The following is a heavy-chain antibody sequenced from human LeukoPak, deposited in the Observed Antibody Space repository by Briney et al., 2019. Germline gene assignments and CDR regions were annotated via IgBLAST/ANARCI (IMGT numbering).Heavy chain of an antibody. CDR2: IHYSGST. Sequence: SETLSLTCTVSGASISSSSYYWGWIRQPPGKGLEWIGTIHYSGSTYYNPSLKSRVTISVGTSKNQFSLDLSSVTAADTAVYYCARCEGPIGSVEYYFDYWGQGTLVIVSS. D-gene: IGHD3-10*01. J-gene: IGHJ4*02. CDR1: GASISSSSYY. CDR3: ARCEGPIGSVEYYFDY. V-gene: IGHV4-39*01.